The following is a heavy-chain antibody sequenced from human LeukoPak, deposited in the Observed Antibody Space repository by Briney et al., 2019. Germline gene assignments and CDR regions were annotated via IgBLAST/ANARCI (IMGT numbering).Heavy chain of an antibody. CDR2: ISGSGGST. V-gene: IGHV3-23*01. CDR1: GFTFSTYA. CDR3: AAVIDY. J-gene: IGHJ4*02. Sequence: GGSLRLSCAASGFTFSTYAMSWVRQAPGKGLEWVSAISGSGGSTYYADSVKGRFTISRDNAKNSVFLQMNSLRAEDTAVYYCAAVIDYWGQGTLVTVSS.